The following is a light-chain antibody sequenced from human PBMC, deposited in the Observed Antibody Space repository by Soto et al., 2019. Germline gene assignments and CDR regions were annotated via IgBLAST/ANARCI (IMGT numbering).Light chain of an antibody. CDR3: CSYAGSSAYV. V-gene: IGLV2-23*02. Sequence: QSALTQPASVSGSPGQSITISCTGTNSDVGSYNLASWYQQHPGKAPKLVIYEVSQRPSGVSNRFSGSKSGNTASLIISGLQADDEADYYCCSYAGSSAYVFGTGTKVTVL. J-gene: IGLJ1*01. CDR1: NSDVGSYNL. CDR2: EVS.